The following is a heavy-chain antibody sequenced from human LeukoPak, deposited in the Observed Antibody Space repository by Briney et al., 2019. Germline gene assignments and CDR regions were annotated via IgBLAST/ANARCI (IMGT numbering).Heavy chain of an antibody. V-gene: IGHV1-2*02. CDR3: ARTLIEKQWLQLDY. Sequence: ASVKVSCKASGYTFTCYYMHWVRQAPGQGLGWMGWINPNSGGTNYAQKFQGRVTMTRDTSISTAYMELSRLRSDDTAVYYCARTLIEKQWLQLDYWGQGTLVTVSS. CDR1: GYTFTCYY. J-gene: IGHJ4*02. CDR2: INPNSGGT. D-gene: IGHD6-19*01.